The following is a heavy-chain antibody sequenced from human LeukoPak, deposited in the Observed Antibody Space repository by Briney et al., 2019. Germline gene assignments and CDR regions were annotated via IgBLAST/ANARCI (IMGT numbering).Heavy chain of an antibody. Sequence: PSQILSLTCTVSGGSISSGGYYWSWIRQHPGKGLEWIGYIYYSGSTYYNPSLKSRVTISVDTSKNQFSLKLSSVTAADTAVYYCAREAVTMVRGVIITYYFDYWGQGTLVTVSS. V-gene: IGHV4-31*03. J-gene: IGHJ4*02. CDR1: GGSISSGGYY. CDR3: AREAVTMVRGVIITYYFDY. CDR2: IYYSGST. D-gene: IGHD3-10*01.